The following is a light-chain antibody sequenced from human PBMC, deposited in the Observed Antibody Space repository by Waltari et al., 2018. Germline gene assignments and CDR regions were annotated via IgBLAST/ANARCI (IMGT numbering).Light chain of an antibody. CDR3: NSRDSSGNHVV. V-gene: IGLV3-19*01. Sequence: SSELTQDPAVSVALGQTVRITCQGDSLRNYFASWSQQKPGQAPVLVIYVENNRPSGIPDRFSDSSSGNTASLTITGAQAEDEADYYCNSRDSSGNHVVFGGGTKLTVL. CDR1: SLRNYF. J-gene: IGLJ2*01. CDR2: VEN.